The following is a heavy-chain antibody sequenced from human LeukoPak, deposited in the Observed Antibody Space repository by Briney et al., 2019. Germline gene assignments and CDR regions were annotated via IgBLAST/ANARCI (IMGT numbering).Heavy chain of an antibody. CDR2: IYYSGST. CDR1: GGSISSSSYY. Sequence: PSETLSLTCTVSGGSISSSSYYWGWIRQPPGKGLEWIGSIYYSGSTYYNPSLKSRVTISVDTSKNQFSLKLSSVTAADTAVYYSARLRSTWVSSSGPPGWGQGTLVTVSS. V-gene: IGHV4-39*07. D-gene: IGHD6-19*01. CDR3: ARLRSTWVSSSGPPG. J-gene: IGHJ4*02.